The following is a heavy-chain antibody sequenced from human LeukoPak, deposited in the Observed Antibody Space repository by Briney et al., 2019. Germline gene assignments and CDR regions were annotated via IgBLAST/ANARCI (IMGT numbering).Heavy chain of an antibody. V-gene: IGHV4-31*03. CDR3: ARAPGTIFGVGGESDY. CDR1: GGSISSGGYY. D-gene: IGHD3-3*01. J-gene: IGHJ4*02. CDR2: IYYSGST. Sequence: PSETLSLTCTVSGGSISSGGYYWSWIRQHPGKGPEWIGYIYYSGSTYYNPSLKSRVTISVDTSKSQFSLKLSSVTAADTAVYYCARAPGTIFGVGGESDYWGQGTLVTVSS.